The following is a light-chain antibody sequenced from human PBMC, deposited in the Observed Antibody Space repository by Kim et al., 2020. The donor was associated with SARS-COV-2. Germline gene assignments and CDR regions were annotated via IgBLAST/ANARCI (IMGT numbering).Light chain of an antibody. J-gene: IGLJ2*01. Sequence: SYELTQPPSVSVSPGQTASLTCPGVKLGDENVCWYQQKPGQSPVVVIYQDTKRSSGIPDRFSGSKSGNTATLTISGTQAMDEADSSCQVWDRSTVVFGGGTQLTVL. CDR2: QDT. CDR1: KLGDEN. V-gene: IGLV3-1*01. CDR3: QVWDRSTVV.